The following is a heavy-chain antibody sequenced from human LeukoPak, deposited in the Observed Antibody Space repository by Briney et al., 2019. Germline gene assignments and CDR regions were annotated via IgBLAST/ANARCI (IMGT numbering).Heavy chain of an antibody. D-gene: IGHD6-13*01. CDR3: AKVGGVIAAAGNFDY. Sequence: GGSLRLSCAVSGFTFSSYAMSWVRQAPGKGLEWVSAISGSGGSTYYADSVKGRFTISRDNSKNTLYLQMNSLRAEDTAVYYCAKVGGVIAAAGNFDYWGQGTLVTVSS. V-gene: IGHV3-23*01. CDR2: ISGSGGST. J-gene: IGHJ4*02. CDR1: GFTFSSYA.